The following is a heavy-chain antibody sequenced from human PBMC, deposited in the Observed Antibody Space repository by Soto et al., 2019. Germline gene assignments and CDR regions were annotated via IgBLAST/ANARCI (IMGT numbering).Heavy chain of an antibody. D-gene: IGHD2-15*01. J-gene: IGHJ5*02. V-gene: IGHV1-18*01. CDR1: GYTFTSYG. CDR3: ARDHCSGGSCYWFDP. CDR2: ISAYNGNT. Sequence: ASVKVSCKASGYTFTSYGISWVRQAPGQGLEWMGWISAYNGNTNYAQKLQGRVTMTTDTSTSTAYMELRSLRSDDTAVYYCARDHCSGGSCYWFDPWGQGTLVTVSS.